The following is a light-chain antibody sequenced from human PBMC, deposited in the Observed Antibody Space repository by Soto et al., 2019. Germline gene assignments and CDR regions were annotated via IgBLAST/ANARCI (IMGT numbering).Light chain of an antibody. CDR3: QQYDNPSLT. V-gene: IGKV1-33*01. CDR1: QDISNY. CDR2: DAS. J-gene: IGKJ4*01. Sequence: DIQMTQSPSSLSASVGDRVTITCQASQDISNYLNWYQQKPGKAPKLLIYDASNLETGVPSRFTESGSGTDFTFTISSLQPEDIATYYCQQYDNPSLTFGGGTKVEIK.